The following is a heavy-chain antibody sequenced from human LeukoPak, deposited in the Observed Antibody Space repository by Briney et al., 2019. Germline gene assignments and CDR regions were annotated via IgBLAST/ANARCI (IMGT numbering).Heavy chain of an antibody. CDR1: GGSFSGYY. D-gene: IGHD3-22*01. V-gene: IGHV4-34*01. CDR2: INHSGST. CDR3: ARGDYYDSSGYDY. Sequence: SETLSLTCAVSGGSFSGYYRSWIRQPPGKGLEWIGEINHSGSTNYNPSLKSRVTISVDTSKNQFSLKLSSVTAADTAVYYCARGDYYDSSGYDYWGQGTLVTVSS. J-gene: IGHJ4*02.